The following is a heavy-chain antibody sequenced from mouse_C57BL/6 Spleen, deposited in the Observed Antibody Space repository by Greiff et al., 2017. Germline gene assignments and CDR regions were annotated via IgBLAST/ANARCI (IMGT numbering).Heavy chain of an antibody. J-gene: IGHJ2*01. D-gene: IGHD2-2*01. CDR1: GYSITSGYY. CDR3: ARGDGYDAVDY. CDR2: ISYDGSN. V-gene: IGHV3-6*01. Sequence: EVKLQESGPGLVKPSQSLSLTCSVTGYSITSGYYWNWIRQFPGNKLEWMGYISYDGSNNYNPSLKNRISITRDTSKNQFFLKLNSVTTEDTATYYCARGDGYDAVDYWGQGTTLTVSS.